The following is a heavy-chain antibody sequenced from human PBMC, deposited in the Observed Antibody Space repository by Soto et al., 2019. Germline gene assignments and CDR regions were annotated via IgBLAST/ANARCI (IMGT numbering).Heavy chain of an antibody. V-gene: IGHV1-46*01. CDR2: INPRGGST. Sequence: ASVKVSCKASGYTLTSYYMHWVRQAPGQGLAWMGIINPRGGSTSYAQNYQGRITMTRDTSTTAVYMELSSLRSEDTAVYFCARGDYDVLTGHYPLDYWGQGTLVTVSS. D-gene: IGHD3-9*01. CDR3: ARGDYDVLTGHYPLDY. CDR1: GYTLTSYY. J-gene: IGHJ4*02.